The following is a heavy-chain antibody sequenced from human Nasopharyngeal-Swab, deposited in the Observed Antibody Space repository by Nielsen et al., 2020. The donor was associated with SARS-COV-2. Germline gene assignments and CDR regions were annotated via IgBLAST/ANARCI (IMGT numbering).Heavy chain of an antibody. V-gene: IGHV3-74*01. J-gene: IGHJ4*02. CDR2: INSDRSST. CDR3: AIISHDYGDFFDY. CDR1: GFTLSSYW. D-gene: IGHD4-17*01. Sequence: GGSLRLSCAASGFTLSSYWMHWVRQAPGKGLVWVSRINSDRSSTSYADSVKGRFTISRDNAKNTLYLQMNSLRAEDTAVYYCAIISHDYGDFFDYWGQGTLVTVSS.